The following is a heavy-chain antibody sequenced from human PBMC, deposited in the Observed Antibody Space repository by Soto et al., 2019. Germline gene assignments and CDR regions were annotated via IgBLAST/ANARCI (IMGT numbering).Heavy chain of an antibody. D-gene: IGHD3-10*01. CDR2: IYYSGST. CDR3: ARLHVWGQYYYGSGSSDTRIDY. Sequence: SETLSLTGTVSGGSISSSSYYWGWIRQPPGKGLEWIGSIYYSGSTYYNPSLKSRVTISVDTSKNQFSLKLSSVTAADTAVYYCARLHVWGQYYYGSGSSDTRIDYWGKGPLVTVSS. CDR1: GGSISSSSYY. V-gene: IGHV4-39*01. J-gene: IGHJ4*02.